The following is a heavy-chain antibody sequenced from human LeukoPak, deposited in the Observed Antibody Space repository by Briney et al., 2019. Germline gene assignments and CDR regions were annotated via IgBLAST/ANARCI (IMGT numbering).Heavy chain of an antibody. V-gene: IGHV3-7*03. Sequence: GGSLRLSCAASGFTFSSYWMSWVRQAPGKGLEWVANIKQDGSEKYYVDSVKGRFTISRDNAKNSLYLQMNSRRAEETAVYYCARVSQIYGSGSYYYFDYWGQGTLVTVSS. CDR2: IKQDGSEK. CDR3: ARVSQIYGSGSYYYFDY. CDR1: GFTFSSYW. J-gene: IGHJ4*02. D-gene: IGHD3-10*01.